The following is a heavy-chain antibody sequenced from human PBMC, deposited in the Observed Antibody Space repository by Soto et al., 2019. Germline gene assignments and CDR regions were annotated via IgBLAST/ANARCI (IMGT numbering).Heavy chain of an antibody. D-gene: IGHD1-26*01. V-gene: IGHV4-59*01. CDR2: IYYSVST. Sequence: SETLSLTCTVSGGSISSYYWSWIRQPPGKGLEWIGYIYYSVSTNYNPSLKSRVTISVDTSKNQFSLKLSSVTAADTAVYYCASGLNSGSYWNWFDPWGQGTLVTVSS. CDR3: ASGLNSGSYWNWFDP. CDR1: GGSISSYY. J-gene: IGHJ5*02.